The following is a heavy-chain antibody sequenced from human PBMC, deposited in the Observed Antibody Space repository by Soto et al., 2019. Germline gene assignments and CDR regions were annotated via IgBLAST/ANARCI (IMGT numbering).Heavy chain of an antibody. Sequence: GGSLRLSCAASGFTFSSYAMHWVRQAPGKGLEWVAVISYDGSNKYYADSVKGRFTISRDNSKNTLYLQMNSLRAEDTAVYYCARGDSSGYYYVTLYYYYGMDVWGQGTTLTVSS. CDR3: ARGDSSGYYYVTLYYYYGMDV. V-gene: IGHV3-30-3*01. J-gene: IGHJ6*02. CDR1: GFTFSSYA. D-gene: IGHD3-22*01. CDR2: ISYDGSNK.